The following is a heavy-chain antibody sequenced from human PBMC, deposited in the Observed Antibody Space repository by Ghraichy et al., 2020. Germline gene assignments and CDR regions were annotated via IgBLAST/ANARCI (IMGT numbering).Heavy chain of an antibody. V-gene: IGHV4-4*07. Sequence: SETLSLTCGVSGDSVSSYFWNWIRQPAGKGLEWIGRISGHGTTNYNPALKSRVSMSVDMSENRFSLKVNSVSAADSAVYYCARCSADYLPTCDHGIDVWGQGTTVTVSS. CDR1: GDSVSSYF. CDR2: ISGHGTT. J-gene: IGHJ6*02. D-gene: IGHD4-11*01. CDR3: ARCSADYLPTCDHGIDV.